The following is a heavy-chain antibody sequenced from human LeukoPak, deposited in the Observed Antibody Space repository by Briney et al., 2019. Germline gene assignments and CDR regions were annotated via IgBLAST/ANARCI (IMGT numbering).Heavy chain of an antibody. V-gene: IGHV1-18*01. CDR2: ISGSSGNT. CDR1: GYPFTNYG. CDR3: ARQSFVPNRSPDDALDI. D-gene: IGHD1-14*01. Sequence: ASVKVSXKASGYPFTNYGIAWVRQAPGQGLECMGWISGSSGNTVYAQKVQDRVTMTTDTSTSTAFMELRSLRSDDTAVYYCARQSFVPNRSPDDALDIWGQGTMVTVSS. J-gene: IGHJ3*02.